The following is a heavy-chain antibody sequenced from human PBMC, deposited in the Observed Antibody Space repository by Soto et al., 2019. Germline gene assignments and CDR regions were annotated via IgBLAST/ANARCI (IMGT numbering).Heavy chain of an antibody. CDR1: GFTFSSYS. Sequence: LRLSCAASGFTFSSYSMNWVRQAPGKGLEWVSSISSSSSYIYYAGSVKGRFTISRDNAKNSLYLQMNSLRAEDTAVYYCARDYYGSGSSPPFCWGQGTLVTISS. D-gene: IGHD3-10*01. J-gene: IGHJ4*02. V-gene: IGHV3-21*01. CDR3: ARDYYGSGSSPPFC. CDR2: ISSSSSYI.